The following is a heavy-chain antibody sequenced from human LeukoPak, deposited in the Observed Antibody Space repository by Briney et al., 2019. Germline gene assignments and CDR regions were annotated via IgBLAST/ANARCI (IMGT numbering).Heavy chain of an antibody. V-gene: IGHV4-34*01. CDR2: INHSGST. D-gene: IGHD1-1*01. Sequence: SETLSLTCAVYGGSFSGYYWSWIRQPPGKGLEWIGEINHSGSTNYNPSLKSRVTISVDTSKNQFSLKLSSVTAADTAVYYCARRKGYVGWFDPWGQGTLVTVSS. J-gene: IGHJ5*02. CDR3: ARRKGYVGWFDP. CDR1: GGSFSGYY.